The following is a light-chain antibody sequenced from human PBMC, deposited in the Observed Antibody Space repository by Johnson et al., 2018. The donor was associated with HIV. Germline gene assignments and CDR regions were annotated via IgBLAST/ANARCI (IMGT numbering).Light chain of an antibody. CDR1: TSNIGNNY. J-gene: IGLJ1*01. CDR2: EKN. CDR3: GTWDSSLSDYV. V-gene: IGLV1-51*02. Sequence: SVLTQPPSVSAAPGQKVTISCSGSTSNIGNNYVSWYQQLPGTAPKLLIYEKNKRPSGIPDRFSASKSGTSATLFITGLQTGDEADYYCGTWDSSLSDYVFGTGTKVTV.